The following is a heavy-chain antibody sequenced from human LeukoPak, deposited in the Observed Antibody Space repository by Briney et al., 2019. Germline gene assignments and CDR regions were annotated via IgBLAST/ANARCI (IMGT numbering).Heavy chain of an antibody. D-gene: IGHD4-17*01. CDR3: ARVRTYYGDVYFDY. Sequence: GGSLRLSCAASGFTFDNYAMYWVRQAPGKGLEWVSSISSSSSYIYYADSVKGRFTISRDNAKNSLYLQMNSLRAEDTAVYYCARVRTYYGDVYFDYWGQGTLVTVSS. CDR2: ISSSSSYI. V-gene: IGHV3-21*01. J-gene: IGHJ4*02. CDR1: GFTFDNYA.